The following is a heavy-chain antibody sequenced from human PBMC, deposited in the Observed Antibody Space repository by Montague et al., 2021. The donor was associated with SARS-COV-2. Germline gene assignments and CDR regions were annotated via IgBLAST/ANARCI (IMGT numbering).Heavy chain of an antibody. CDR2: VSRSGDTT. V-gene: IGHV3-23*01. CDR1: GFSFSAFG. D-gene: IGHD4-11*01. J-gene: IGHJ3*02. Sequence: SLRLSFSASGFSFSAFGMTWVRQAPGKGLEWVSTVSRSGDTTYYADSVKGRFTISRDNSKTTLDLQMNGLRAEDTAIYYCAKHMTTGLHAFHIWGQGTMVTVSS. CDR3: AKHMTTGLHAFHI.